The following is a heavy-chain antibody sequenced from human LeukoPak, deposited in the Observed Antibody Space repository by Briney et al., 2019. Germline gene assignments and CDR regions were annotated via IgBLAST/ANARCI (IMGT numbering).Heavy chain of an antibody. V-gene: IGHV1-2*02. D-gene: IGHD6-13*01. J-gene: IGHJ4*02. CDR1: GYTFTGYY. Sequence: ASVKVSCKASGYTFTGYYMHWVRQAPGQGLERMGWINSNSGGTNYAQKFQGRVTMTRDTSISTAYMELSRLRSDDTAVYYCARGRQQLVHNYWGQGTLVTVSS. CDR3: ARGRQQLVHNY. CDR2: INSNSGGT.